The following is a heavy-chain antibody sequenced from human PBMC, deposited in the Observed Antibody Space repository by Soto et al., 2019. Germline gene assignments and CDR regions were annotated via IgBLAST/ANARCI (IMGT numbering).Heavy chain of an antibody. CDR2: ISAHNGNT. CDR3: ARGRYGDY. D-gene: IGHD1-1*01. Sequence: QVHLVQSGAEVKKPGASVKVSCQGSGYPFTTYDITWVRQAPGQGLEWMGWISAHNGNTNYAQKLQGRVTVTRDTSTSTAYMELRSLRYDDTAVYYCARGRYGDYWGQGALVTVSS. J-gene: IGHJ4*02. CDR1: GYPFTTYD. V-gene: IGHV1-18*01.